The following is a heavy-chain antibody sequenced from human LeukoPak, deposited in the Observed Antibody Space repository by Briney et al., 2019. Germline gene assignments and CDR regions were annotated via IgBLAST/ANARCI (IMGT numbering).Heavy chain of an antibody. D-gene: IGHD2-2*01. CDR3: ARVDCSSTSCYCFDY. CDR2: ISAYNGNT. CDR1: GYTFTSYG. J-gene: IGHJ4*02. V-gene: IGHV1-18*01. Sequence: GASVKVSCKASGYTFTSYGISWVRQAPGQGLEWMGWISAYNGNTNYAQKLQGRVTMTTDTSTSTAYMELRSLRSDDTAVYYCARVDCSSTSCYCFDYWGQGTLVTVSS.